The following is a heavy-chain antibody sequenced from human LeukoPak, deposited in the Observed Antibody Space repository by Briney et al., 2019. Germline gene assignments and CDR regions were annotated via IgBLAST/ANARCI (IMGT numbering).Heavy chain of an antibody. D-gene: IGHD3-10*01. Sequence: GGSLRLSCAASGFTFSSYSMNWVRQAPGKGLEWVSYISSSSSTIYYADSVKGRFTISRDNAKNSLYLQMNSLRAEDTAVYYCARFRGVILDYAFDIWGQGTMVTVSS. V-gene: IGHV3-48*01. CDR2: ISSSSSTI. CDR3: ARFRGVILDYAFDI. CDR1: GFTFSSYS. J-gene: IGHJ3*02.